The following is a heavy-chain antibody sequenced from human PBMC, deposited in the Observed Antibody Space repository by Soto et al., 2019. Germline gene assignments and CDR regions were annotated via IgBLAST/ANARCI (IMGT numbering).Heavy chain of an antibody. D-gene: IGHD2-8*02. J-gene: IGHJ5*02. CDR3: ARGYCTATICDPWFDP. Sequence: PXESLKISFQGAGYAFSSYWIAWVRRIPGKGLEWMGIIYPGDSDTRYSPSFQGQVTISVDKSITTAYLQWSSLKASDTAMYYCARGYCTATICDPWFDPWGQGTLVTVSS. CDR1: GYAFSSYW. V-gene: IGHV5-51*01. CDR2: IYPGDSDT.